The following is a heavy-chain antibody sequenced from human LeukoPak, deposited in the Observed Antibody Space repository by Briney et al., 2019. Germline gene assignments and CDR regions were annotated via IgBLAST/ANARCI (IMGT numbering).Heavy chain of an antibody. V-gene: IGHV1-18*04. CDR2: INPQNGNT. CDR1: GYSFTTYV. CDR3: ARACTTFITQWCFSDF. D-gene: IGHD2/OR15-2a*01. J-gene: IGHJ4*02. Sequence: ASVKVSCKASGYSFTTYVITWVRQAPGQGPEWLGWINPQNGNTNFARRFQGRVTMTTDTSTNTAHMELRSLTSDDTAVYYCARACTTFITQWCFSDFWGQGTLVTVSS.